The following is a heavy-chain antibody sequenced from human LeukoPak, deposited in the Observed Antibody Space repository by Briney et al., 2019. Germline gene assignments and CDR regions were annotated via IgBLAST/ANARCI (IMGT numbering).Heavy chain of an antibody. D-gene: IGHD3-3*01. V-gene: IGHV3-7*01. J-gene: IGHJ4*02. CDR1: GFTFNSYW. CDR2: IKRDGSEK. CDR3: ARDKEAAVDFWSGYYPL. Sequence: GGSLRLSCAASGFTFNSYWMSWVRQAPGKGLEWVANIKRDGSEKYYGDSVKGRFTISRDNAKNSLYLQMNSLRAEDTAVYYCARDKEAAVDFWSGYYPLWGQGTLVTVSS.